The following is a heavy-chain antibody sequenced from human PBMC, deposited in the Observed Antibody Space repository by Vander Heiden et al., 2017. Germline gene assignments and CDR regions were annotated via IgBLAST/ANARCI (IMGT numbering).Heavy chain of an antibody. CDR3: AKGDTAMVLMVYY. V-gene: IGHV3-23*01. D-gene: IGHD5-18*01. CDR2: ISGSGGST. Sequence: EVQLWGSGGGLVPPGGSLRLSCVASGFTFSSYAMSWVRQAPGKGLEWVSAISGSGGSTYYADSVKGRFTISRDNSKNTLYLQMNSLRAEDTAVYYCAKGDTAMVLMVYYWGQGTLVTVSS. J-gene: IGHJ4*02. CDR1: GFTFSSYA.